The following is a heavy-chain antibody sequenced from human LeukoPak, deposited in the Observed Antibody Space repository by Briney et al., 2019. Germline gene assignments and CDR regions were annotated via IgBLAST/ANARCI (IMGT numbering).Heavy chain of an antibody. CDR1: GGSISSSSYY. Sequence: SETLSLTCTVSGGSISSSSYYWGWIRQPPGKGLEWIGSIYYSGSTYYNPSLKSRVTISVDTSKNQFSLKLGSVTAADTAVYYCARGVHGDYRWYFDLWGRGTLVTVSS. V-gene: IGHV4-39*07. D-gene: IGHD4-17*01. J-gene: IGHJ2*01. CDR2: IYYSGST. CDR3: ARGVHGDYRWYFDL.